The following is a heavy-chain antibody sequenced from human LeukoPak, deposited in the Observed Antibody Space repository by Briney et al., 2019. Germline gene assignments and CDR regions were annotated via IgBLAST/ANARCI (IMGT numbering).Heavy chain of an antibody. CDR1: GYTFTSYG. CDR2: ISAYNGNT. Sequence: ASVKVSCKASGYTFTSYGISWVRQAPGQGLEWMGWISAYNGNTNYAQKLQGRVTMTTDTSTSTAYMELRSLRSDDTAVYYCARDSGRIQPWSDLDYWGQGTLVTVSS. V-gene: IGHV1-18*01. D-gene: IGHD5-18*01. CDR3: ARDSGRIQPWSDLDY. J-gene: IGHJ4*02.